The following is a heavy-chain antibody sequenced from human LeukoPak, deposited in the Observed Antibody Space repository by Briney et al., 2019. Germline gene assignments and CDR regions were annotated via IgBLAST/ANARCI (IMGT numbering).Heavy chain of an antibody. CDR2: IYYSGST. V-gene: IGHV4-39*01. Sequence: SETLSLTCTVSGGSISSSRYYWGWIRQPPGKGLEWIGSIYYSGSTYYNPSLKSRVTISVDTSKNQFSLKLSSVTAADTAVYYCARQPYSSYDYWGQGTLVTVSS. CDR1: GGSISSSRYY. J-gene: IGHJ4*02. D-gene: IGHD6-6*01. CDR3: ARQPYSSYDY.